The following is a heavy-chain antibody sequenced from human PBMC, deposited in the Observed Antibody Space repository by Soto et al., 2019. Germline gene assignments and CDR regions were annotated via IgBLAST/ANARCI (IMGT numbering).Heavy chain of an antibody. V-gene: IGHV4-59*08. CDR2: IYYSGST. J-gene: IGHJ4*02. Sequence: QVQLQESGPGLVKPAETLSLTCTVYGGSISSYYWSWIRQPPGKGLEWLGYIYYSGSTNYNPSLKSRVTISVNASKNQFPLKLSSVTAADASVYYCARRYGSSFDYWGQGTQVTVSS. D-gene: IGHD3-16*01. CDR1: GGSISSYY. CDR3: ARRYGSSFDY.